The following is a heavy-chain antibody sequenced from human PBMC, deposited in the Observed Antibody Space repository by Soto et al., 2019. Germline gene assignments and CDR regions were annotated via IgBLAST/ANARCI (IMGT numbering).Heavy chain of an antibody. Sequence: DVQLVESGGGLVQPGRSLRLSCAASGFTFDDYAMHWVRQAPGKGLEWVSGISWNSGSIGYADSVKGRFTISRDNAKNSLYLQMNSLRAEDTALYYCAKGVAAWWFFDYWGQGTLVTVSS. D-gene: IGHD2-15*01. CDR2: ISWNSGSI. CDR3: AKGVAAWWFFDY. J-gene: IGHJ4*02. V-gene: IGHV3-9*01. CDR1: GFTFDDYA.